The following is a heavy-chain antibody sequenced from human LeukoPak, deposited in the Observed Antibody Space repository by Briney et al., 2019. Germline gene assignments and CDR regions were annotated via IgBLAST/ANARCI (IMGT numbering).Heavy chain of an antibody. V-gene: IGHV4-34*01. CDR2: ISHSGST. Sequence: PSETLSLTCAVYGGSFSGYYWSWIRQPPGKGLEWIGEISHSGSTNYNPYLKSRVTISVDTSKSQFSLKLSSVTAADTAVYYCARDRPPYCSGGSCYGPAEYFQHWGQGTLVTVSS. CDR1: GGSFSGYY. J-gene: IGHJ1*01. CDR3: ARDRPPYCSGGSCYGPAEYFQH. D-gene: IGHD2-15*01.